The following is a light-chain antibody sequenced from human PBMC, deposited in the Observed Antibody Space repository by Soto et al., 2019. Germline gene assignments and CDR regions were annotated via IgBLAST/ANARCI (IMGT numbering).Light chain of an antibody. CDR2: DAS. CDR1: QSVSSY. Sequence: EIVLTQSPATLSLSPGERATLSCRASQSVSSYLAWYQQKPGQAPRLLISDASNRATGIPARFSGSGSGTDFTLTISSLEPEDFAVYYCQQRSNWPPDTFGGGTKVEIK. V-gene: IGKV3-11*01. J-gene: IGKJ4*01. CDR3: QQRSNWPPDT.